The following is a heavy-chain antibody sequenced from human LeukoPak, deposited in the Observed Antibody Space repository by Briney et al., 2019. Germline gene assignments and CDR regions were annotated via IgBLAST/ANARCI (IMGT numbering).Heavy chain of an antibody. J-gene: IGHJ4*02. V-gene: IGHV3-74*01. CDR3: TRGGVDY. Sequence: PGGSLRLSCAASGFIFSSYSMNWVRQAPGKGLVWVSRINTDGSTTSYADSVKGRFTISRDNAKNTLYLHMDSLRAEDTAVYFCTRGGVDYWGQGTLVTVSS. D-gene: IGHD3-10*01. CDR2: INTDGSTT. CDR1: GFIFSSYS.